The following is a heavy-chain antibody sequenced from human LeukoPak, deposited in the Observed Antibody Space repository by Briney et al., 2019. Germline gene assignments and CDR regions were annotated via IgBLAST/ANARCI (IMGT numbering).Heavy chain of an antibody. CDR2: ISSSSSTI. D-gene: IGHD2-15*01. CDR1: GFTFSSYS. V-gene: IGHV3-48*01. CDR3: ARVRGGKTQYYFDY. Sequence: GGSLRLSCAASGFTFSSYSMNWIRQAPGKGLEWVSYISSSSSTIYYADSVKGRFTISRDNAKNSLYLQMNSLRAEDTAVYYCARVRGGKTQYYFDYWGQGTLVTVSS. J-gene: IGHJ4*02.